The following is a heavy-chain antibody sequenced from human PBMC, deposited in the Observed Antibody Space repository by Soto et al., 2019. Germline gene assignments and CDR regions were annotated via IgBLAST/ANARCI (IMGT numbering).Heavy chain of an antibody. J-gene: IGHJ6*02. V-gene: IGHV3-23*01. Sequence: EVQLLESGGGLVQPGGSLRLSCAASGFTFSSYAMSWVRQAPGKGLELVSAISGSGGSTYYPDPVKGRFTISRDNSKNTLYLQMNSLRAYDTGVYYCAKVSSVAEVWGQGTTVTVSS. CDR3: AKVSSVAEV. CDR2: ISGSGGST. D-gene: IGHD3-22*01. CDR1: GFTFSSYA.